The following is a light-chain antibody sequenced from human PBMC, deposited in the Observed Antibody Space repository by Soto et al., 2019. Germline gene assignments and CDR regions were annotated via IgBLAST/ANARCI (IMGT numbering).Light chain of an antibody. CDR2: ENN. CDR3: GTWDSRLSAYV. J-gene: IGLJ1*01. V-gene: IGLV1-51*02. CDR1: SSNIGNNY. Sequence: QSVLTQPPSVSAAPGQKVTISCSGSSSNIGNNYVSWYQQLPGTAPKLLIYENNKRPSGIPDRFSGSKSGTSATLGITGLQTGDEADYYCGTWDSRLSAYVFGTGTKVTDL.